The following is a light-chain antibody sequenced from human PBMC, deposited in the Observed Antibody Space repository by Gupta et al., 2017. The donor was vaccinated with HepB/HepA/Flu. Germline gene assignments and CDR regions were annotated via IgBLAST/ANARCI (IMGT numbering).Light chain of an antibody. Sequence: QCALTQPPSVSGSSGQPITISCTGTSSDVDGYNYVSWYQQHPGKAPKLMIYDVSNRPSGVSSRFSGSKSGNAASLTISGLQEEDDAYYYCSSYTSSSTWVFGGGTKLTVL. CDR3: SSYTSSSTWV. J-gene: IGLJ3*02. CDR2: DVS. CDR1: SSDVDGYNY. V-gene: IGLV2-14*03.